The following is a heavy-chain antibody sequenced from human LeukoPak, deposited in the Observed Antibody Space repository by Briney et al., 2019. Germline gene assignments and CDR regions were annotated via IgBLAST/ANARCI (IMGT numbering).Heavy chain of an antibody. CDR1: GFTFSSYG. V-gene: IGHV3-33*01. D-gene: IGHD6-13*01. J-gene: IGHJ5*02. CDR3: ARDGYSSSPGWFDP. Sequence: GGSLRLSCAASGFTFSSYGTHWVRQAPGKGLEWVAVIWYDGSNKYYADSVKGRFTISRDNSKNTLYLQMNSLRAEDTAVYYCARDGYSSSPGWFDPWGQGTLVTVSS. CDR2: IWYDGSNK.